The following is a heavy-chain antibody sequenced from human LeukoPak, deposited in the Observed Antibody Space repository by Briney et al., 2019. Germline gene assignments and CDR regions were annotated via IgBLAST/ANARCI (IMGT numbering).Heavy chain of an antibody. J-gene: IGHJ4*02. CDR1: GYSFASYG. Sequence: ASVKVSCKASGYSFASYGISWVRQAPGQGPEWMGWISPYNGNTNYAQKLQGRATTTTDTSTSTAYMKLRSLRSDATAVYSCARHFYGSGTYYPFDTWGQRNLGTASS. D-gene: IGHD3-10*01. CDR2: ISPYNGNT. CDR3: ARHFYGSGTYYPFDT. V-gene: IGHV1-18*01.